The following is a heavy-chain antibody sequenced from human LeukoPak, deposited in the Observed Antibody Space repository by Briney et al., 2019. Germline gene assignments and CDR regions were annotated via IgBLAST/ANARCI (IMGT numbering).Heavy chain of an antibody. CDR1: GGSISSSSYY. J-gene: IGHJ4*02. D-gene: IGHD1-1*01. Sequence: SETLSLTCTVSGGSISSSSYYWGWIRQPPGKGLEWIGSIYYSGSTYYNPSLKSRVTISVDTSKNQFSLKLSSVTAADTAVYYCARDSKKTGTTYWGQGTLVTVSS. CDR2: IYYSGST. V-gene: IGHV4-39*07. CDR3: ARDSKKTGTTY.